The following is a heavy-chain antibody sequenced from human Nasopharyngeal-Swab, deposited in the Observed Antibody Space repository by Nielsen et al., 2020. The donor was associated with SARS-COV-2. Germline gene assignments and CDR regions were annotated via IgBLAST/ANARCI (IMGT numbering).Heavy chain of an antibody. D-gene: IGHD6-19*01. CDR2: INSDGSST. CDR1: GFTFSSYW. CDR3: ARDLYSSGWYSGAFDI. V-gene: IGHV3-74*01. Sequence: GESLKISCAASGFTFSSYWMHWVRQAPGKGLVWVSRINSDGSSTSYADSVKGRFTISRDNAKNTLYLQMNSLRAEDTAVYYCARDLYSSGWYSGAFDIWGQGTMVTVS. J-gene: IGHJ3*02.